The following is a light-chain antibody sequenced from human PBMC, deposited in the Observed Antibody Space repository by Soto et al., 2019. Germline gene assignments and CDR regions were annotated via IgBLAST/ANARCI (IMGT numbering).Light chain of an antibody. CDR3: QQYGRT. V-gene: IGKV3-15*01. Sequence: EVVMTQSPFTLSVSPRERASLSCRASQSVSSNLLWYQQKPGQAPRLLIHGASTRATGIPARFSGSGSGTEFTLTISRLQSEDFAMYYGQQYGRTFGLGTKVDIK. J-gene: IGKJ1*01. CDR1: QSVSSN. CDR2: GAS.